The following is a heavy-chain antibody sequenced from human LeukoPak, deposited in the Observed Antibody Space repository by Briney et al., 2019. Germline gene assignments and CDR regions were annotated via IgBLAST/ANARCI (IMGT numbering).Heavy chain of an antibody. Sequence: GGSLRLSCAASGFTFSSYGMSWVRQAPGKGLEWVSAFSGSGGSTYYADSVKGRFTISRDNSKNTLYLQMNSLRAEDTAVYYCARDTYSSGWHVFDYWGQGTLVTVSS. D-gene: IGHD6-19*01. CDR3: ARDTYSSGWHVFDY. CDR2: FSGSGGST. J-gene: IGHJ4*02. V-gene: IGHV3-23*01. CDR1: GFTFSSYG.